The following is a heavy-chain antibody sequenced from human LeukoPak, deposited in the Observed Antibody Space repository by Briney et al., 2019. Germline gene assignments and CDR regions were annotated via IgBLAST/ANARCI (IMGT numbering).Heavy chain of an antibody. CDR1: GGSISSGSYY. D-gene: IGHD6-19*01. J-gene: IGHJ4*02. V-gene: IGHV4-61*02. CDR2: IYTSGST. Sequence: SQTLSFNCTVSGGSISSGSYYWSWIRQPAGKGLEWIGRIYTSGSTNYNPSLKSRVTISVDTSKNLFSLKLSSATAADTAVYYCASGLVAVDGIDYWGQGTLVTVSS. CDR3: ASGLVAVDGIDY.